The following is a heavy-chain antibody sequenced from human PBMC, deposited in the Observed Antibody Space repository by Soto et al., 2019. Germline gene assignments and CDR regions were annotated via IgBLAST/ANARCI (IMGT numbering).Heavy chain of an antibody. CDR3: ARVRAQRITIFGVADNWFDP. CDR1: GGSVSSGSYY. CDR2: IYYSGST. V-gene: IGHV4-61*01. J-gene: IGHJ5*02. Sequence: QVQLQESGPGLVKPSETLSLTCTVSGGSVSSGSYYWSWIRQPPGKGLEWIGYIYYSGSTNYNPSLKSRVTISLDTSKNQFSLKLSSVTAADTAVYYCARVRAQRITIFGVADNWFDPWGQGTLVTVSS. D-gene: IGHD3-3*01.